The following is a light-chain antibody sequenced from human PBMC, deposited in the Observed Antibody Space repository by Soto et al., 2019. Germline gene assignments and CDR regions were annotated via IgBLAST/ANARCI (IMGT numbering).Light chain of an antibody. CDR3: SSYAGSNNYV. CDR1: SSDVGAHNF. Sequence: QSVLTQPPSASGSPGQSVTISCTGTSSDVGAHNFVSWHQQHPGKAPKLMIYEVSKRSSGVPDRFSGSKSGNTASLTVSGLQAEDEADYYCSSYAGSNNYVFGTGTKLTVL. J-gene: IGLJ1*01. V-gene: IGLV2-8*01. CDR2: EVS.